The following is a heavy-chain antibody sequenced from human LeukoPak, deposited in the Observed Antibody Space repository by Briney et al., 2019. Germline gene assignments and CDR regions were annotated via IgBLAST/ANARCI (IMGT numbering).Heavy chain of an antibody. D-gene: IGHD3-22*01. V-gene: IGHV3-49*04. J-gene: IGHJ3*02. CDR3: TRDWHDSSGPHAFDI. CDR2: IRSKAYGGTT. Sequence: GGSLRLSCTASGFTFGDYAMSWVRQAPGKGLEWVGFIRSKAYGGTTEYAASVKGRFTISRDDSKSITYLQMNSLKTEDTAVYYCTRDWHDSSGPHAFDIWGQGTMVTVSS. CDR1: GFTFGDYA.